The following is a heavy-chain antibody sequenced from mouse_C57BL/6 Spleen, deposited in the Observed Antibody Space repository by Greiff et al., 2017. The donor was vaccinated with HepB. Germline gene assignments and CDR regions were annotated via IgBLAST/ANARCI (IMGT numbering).Heavy chain of an antibody. D-gene: IGHD2-4*01. CDR2: ISYDGSN. CDR3: ARTLYYDAPGYFDV. Sequence: EVQLQQSGPGLVKPSQSLSLTCSVTGYSITSGYYWNWIRQFSGNKLEWMGYISYDGSNNYNPSLKNRISITRDTSKNQFFLKLNSVTTEYTATYYCARTLYYDAPGYFDVWGTGTTVTVSS. J-gene: IGHJ1*03. V-gene: IGHV3-6*01. CDR1: GYSITSGYY.